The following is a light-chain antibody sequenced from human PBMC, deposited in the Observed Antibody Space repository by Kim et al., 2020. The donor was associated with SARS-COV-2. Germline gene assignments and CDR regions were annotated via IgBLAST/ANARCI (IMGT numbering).Light chain of an antibody. Sequence: SASIGDRVTIPCRASQDLATWLAWYQQKPGKAPKLLMFDASTLESGVPSRFRGSGSGTEFTLTINSLQADDFATYYCQQYKSYSTFGQGTKVEIK. CDR2: DAS. CDR1: QDLATW. V-gene: IGKV1-5*01. J-gene: IGKJ1*01. CDR3: QQYKSYST.